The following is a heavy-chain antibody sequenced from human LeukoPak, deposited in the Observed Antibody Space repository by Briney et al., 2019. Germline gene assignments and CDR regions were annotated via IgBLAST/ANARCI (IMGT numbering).Heavy chain of an antibody. Sequence: NPSETLSLTCDVSGGSISSYYWSWIRQPAGKGLEWIGRIYPSGSTNYNPSLTSRVTMSVDTSKNQFSLKLSSVTAADTAVYYCAREEDYDRPFDYWGQGTLVTVSS. CDR2: IYPSGST. CDR3: AREEDYDRPFDY. D-gene: IGHD3-22*01. J-gene: IGHJ4*02. CDR1: GGSISSYY. V-gene: IGHV4-4*07.